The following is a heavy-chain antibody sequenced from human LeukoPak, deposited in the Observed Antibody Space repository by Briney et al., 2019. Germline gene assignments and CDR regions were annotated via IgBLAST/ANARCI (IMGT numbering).Heavy chain of an antibody. Sequence: GGSLRLSCAASGFTFSSYAMSWVRQAPGKGLEWVSAISGSGGSTYYADSVKGRFTISRDNSKNTLYLQMNSLRAEDTAVYYCAKADRLVATIIGGPEDYWGQGTLVTVSS. D-gene: IGHD5-12*01. CDR2: ISGSGGST. CDR3: AKADRLVATIIGGPEDY. CDR1: GFTFSSYA. V-gene: IGHV3-23*01. J-gene: IGHJ4*02.